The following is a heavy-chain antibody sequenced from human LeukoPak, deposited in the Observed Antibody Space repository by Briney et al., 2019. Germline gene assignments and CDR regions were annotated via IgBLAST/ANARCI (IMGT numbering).Heavy chain of an antibody. CDR3: ARPKAGYSSTDAFDI. V-gene: IGHV4-39*07. CDR1: GGSISSSSYY. Sequence: SETLSLTCTVSGGSISSSSYYWGWIRQPPGKGLEWIGSIYYSGSTYYNPSLKSRVTMSVDTSKNQFSLKVTSVTAADTAVYYCARPKAGYSSTDAFDIWGQGTMVTVSS. D-gene: IGHD6-19*01. CDR2: IYYSGST. J-gene: IGHJ3*02.